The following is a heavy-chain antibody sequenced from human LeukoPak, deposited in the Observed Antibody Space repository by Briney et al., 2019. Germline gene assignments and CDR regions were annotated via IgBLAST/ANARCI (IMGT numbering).Heavy chain of an antibody. CDR3: ARIGYNHEVFDY. V-gene: IGHV3-21*01. J-gene: IGHJ4*02. CDR1: EFTFTSYT. D-gene: IGHD5-24*01. CDR2: ISTSSSYI. Sequence: PGGSLRLSCAASEFTFTSYTMNWVRQAPGKGLEWVSSISTSSSYIYYADSVKGRFTMSRDNGKNSLYLQMNSLRAEDTAVYYCARIGYNHEVFDYWGQGTLVTVSS.